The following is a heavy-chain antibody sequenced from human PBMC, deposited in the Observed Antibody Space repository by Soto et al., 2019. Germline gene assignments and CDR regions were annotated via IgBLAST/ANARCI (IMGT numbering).Heavy chain of an antibody. CDR1: GFTFSSYA. Sequence: EVQLLESGGGLVQPGGSLRLSCAASGFTFSSYAMSWVRQAPGKGLEWVSAISGSGGSTYYADSVKGRFTISRDNSKNTLYLQMNSLRAEDTAVYYCAKEVAGRGYCSGGSCYIWYFDLWGRGTLVTVSS. CDR2: ISGSGGST. V-gene: IGHV3-23*01. D-gene: IGHD2-15*01. J-gene: IGHJ2*01. CDR3: AKEVAGRGYCSGGSCYIWYFDL.